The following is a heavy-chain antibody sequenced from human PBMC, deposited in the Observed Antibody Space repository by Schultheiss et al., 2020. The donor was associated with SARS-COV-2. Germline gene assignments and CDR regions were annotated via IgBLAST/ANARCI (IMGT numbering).Heavy chain of an antibody. J-gene: IGHJ6*02. CDR1: GFTFSSYG. CDR2: ISWNSGSI. V-gene: IGHV3-9*01. CDR3: AKDTGGYKNYYYYGMDV. D-gene: IGHD5-24*01. Sequence: GGSLRLSCAASGFTFSSYGMHWVRQAPGKGLEWVSGISWNSGSIGYADSVKGRFTISRDNAKNSLYLQMNSLRAEDTALYYCAKDTGGYKNYYYYGMDVWGQGTTVTVSS.